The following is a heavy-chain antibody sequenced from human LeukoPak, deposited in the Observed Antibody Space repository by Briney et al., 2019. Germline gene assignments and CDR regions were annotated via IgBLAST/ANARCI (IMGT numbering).Heavy chain of an antibody. D-gene: IGHD2-15*01. Sequence: ASVKVSCKASGYTFTSYDINWARQATGQGLEWMGWMNPNSGNTGYAQKFQGRVTMTRNTSISTAYMELSSLRSEDTAVYYCASTIAYCSGGSCYSGYFQHWGQGTLVTVSS. CDR3: ASTIAYCSGGSCYSGYFQH. J-gene: IGHJ1*01. CDR1: GYTFTSYD. V-gene: IGHV1-8*01. CDR2: MNPNSGNT.